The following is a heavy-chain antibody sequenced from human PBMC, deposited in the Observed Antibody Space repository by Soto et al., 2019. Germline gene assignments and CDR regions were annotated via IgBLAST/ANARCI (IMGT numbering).Heavy chain of an antibody. Sequence: PSETLSLTCSISDDSIGPDYWTWIRQTPRKELQWIGYVYTSGSTKYNSSLKSRVTISLDASNSQFSLTMSSVTAADTGVYYCAREVVGNTWPGIFDSWGRGTLVTVSS. V-gene: IGHV4-4*08. CDR3: AREVVGNTWPGIFDS. CDR2: VYTSGST. CDR1: DDSIGPDY. J-gene: IGHJ4*02.